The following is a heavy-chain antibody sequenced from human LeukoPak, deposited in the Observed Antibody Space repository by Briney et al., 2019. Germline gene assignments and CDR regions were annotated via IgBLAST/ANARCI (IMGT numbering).Heavy chain of an antibody. D-gene: IGHD5-24*01. CDR2: IYSDGNA. CDR1: GSTVSSNY. CDR3: ARVKRDGFTSDDFDI. J-gene: IGHJ3*02. V-gene: IGHV3-53*01. Sequence: GGSLRLSRAVSGSTVSSNYMSWVRQAPGKGLEWVSVIYSDGNAYYRDPVKGRFTISRDNSKNTVYLQMNSLRAEDTALYYCARVKRDGFTSDDFDIWGQGTMVTVSS.